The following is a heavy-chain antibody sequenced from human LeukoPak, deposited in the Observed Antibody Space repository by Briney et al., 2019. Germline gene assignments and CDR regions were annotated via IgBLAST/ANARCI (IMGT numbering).Heavy chain of an antibody. J-gene: IGHJ4*02. CDR3: AKWNGDSLDY. CDR1: GFTFSNHP. CDR2: VSGNGLGK. V-gene: IGHV3-23*01. Sequence: GGSLRLSCAVSGFTFSNHPMPWVRQAPGKGLEWVGGVSGNGLGKYYADYMKGRFTVSRDNAKNTVYLEMNRLRADDTAVYYCAKWNGDSLDYWGQGTLVTVSS. D-gene: IGHD1-1*01.